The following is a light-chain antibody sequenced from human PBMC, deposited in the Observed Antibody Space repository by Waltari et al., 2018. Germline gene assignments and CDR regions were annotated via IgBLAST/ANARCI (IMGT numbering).Light chain of an antibody. Sequence: TVVTQEASLCVFSGGKVTLTCALSSGSLSCSSYAIWYKQSPGQSPRTLVYKANIRSSWVPDRFSGSVLGNKAVLIITGAQAEDESTYYCLLYMGSGIWVFGGGTKLTVL. CDR2: KAN. J-gene: IGLJ3*02. CDR3: LLYMGSGIWV. V-gene: IGLV8-61*01. CDR1: SGSLSCSSY.